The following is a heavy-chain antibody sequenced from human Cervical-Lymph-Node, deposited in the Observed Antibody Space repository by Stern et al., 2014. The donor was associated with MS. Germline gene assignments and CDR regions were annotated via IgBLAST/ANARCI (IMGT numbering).Heavy chain of an antibody. Sequence: EVQMVESGGGVIQPGGSLRLSCTASGFTVSRDYMTWVRQAPGKGLEWVSRITNGGSTFYTDSVKGRFTISRDDSKNTVYLHMTSLRAEDTAMYYCARDTSSPERSDWWGQGTLVTVSS. V-gene: IGHV3-53*01. D-gene: IGHD1-1*01. CDR3: ARDTSSPERSDW. J-gene: IGHJ4*02. CDR2: ITNGGST. CDR1: GFTVSRDY.